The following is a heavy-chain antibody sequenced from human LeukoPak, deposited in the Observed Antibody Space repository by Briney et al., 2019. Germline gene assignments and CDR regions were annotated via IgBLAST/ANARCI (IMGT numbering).Heavy chain of an antibody. J-gene: IGHJ6*02. D-gene: IGHD3-3*01. V-gene: IGHV3-33*01. CDR1: GFTFSSYG. Sequence: GRSLRLSCAASGFTFSSYGMHWVRQAPGKGLEWVAVIWYDGSNKYYADSVKGRFTISRDNSKNTLYLQMNSLRAEDTAVYYCARDSVSYDFWSGYTTYYHYGMDVWGQGTTVTVSS. CDR2: IWYDGSNK. CDR3: ARDSVSYDFWSGYTTYYHYGMDV.